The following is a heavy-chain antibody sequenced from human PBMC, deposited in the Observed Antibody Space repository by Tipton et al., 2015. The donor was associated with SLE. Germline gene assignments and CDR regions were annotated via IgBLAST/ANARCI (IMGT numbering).Heavy chain of an antibody. J-gene: IGHJ5*02. CDR2: ISWTGGTP. CDR1: GFSFADYG. D-gene: IGHD2-15*01. CDR3: ARDLSGGSGGS. Sequence: SLRLSCATSGFSFADYGMSWVRQAPGRGLQWISGISWTGGTPGYADSVKGRFTISRDNAKNTLYLQMSSLRAEDTAVYYCARDLSGGSGGSWGQGILVTVSS. V-gene: IGHV3-20*04.